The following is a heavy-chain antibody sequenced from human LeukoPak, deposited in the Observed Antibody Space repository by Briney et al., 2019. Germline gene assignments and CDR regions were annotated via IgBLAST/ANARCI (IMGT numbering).Heavy chain of an antibody. V-gene: IGHV1-8*01. CDR3: ARDIGGSSWYGGYYYYMDV. Sequence: GASVKVSCKASGYTFTSYDINWVRQATGQGLEWMGWMNPNSGNTGFAQKFQGRVTMTRDTSISTAYMELRSLRSDDTAVYYCARDIGGSSWYGGYYYYMDVWGKGTTVTVSS. CDR1: GYTFTSYD. D-gene: IGHD6-13*01. J-gene: IGHJ6*03. CDR2: MNPNSGNT.